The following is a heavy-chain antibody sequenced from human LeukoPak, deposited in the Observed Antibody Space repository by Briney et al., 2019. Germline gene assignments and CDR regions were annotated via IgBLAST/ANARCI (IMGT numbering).Heavy chain of an antibody. CDR1: GGTFSSYA. CDR2: IIPIFGTA. Sequence: ASAKVSCKASGGTFSSYAISWVRQAPGQGLDWMGRIIPIFGTANYAQKFQGRVTITADKSTSTAYMELSSLRSEDTAVYYCAREVSPYDYGGPYFDYWGQGTLVTVSS. J-gene: IGHJ4*02. V-gene: IGHV1-69*06. CDR3: AREVSPYDYGGPYFDY. D-gene: IGHD4-23*01.